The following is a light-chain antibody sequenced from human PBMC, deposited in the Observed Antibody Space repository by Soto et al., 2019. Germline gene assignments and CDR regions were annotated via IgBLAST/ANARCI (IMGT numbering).Light chain of an antibody. CDR3: QQYSNWPRT. J-gene: IGKJ1*01. V-gene: IGKV3-20*01. CDR2: GAS. Sequence: EIVFTQSPGTLSLSPGERATLSCRASQSVSGSYLAWYQQKPGQAPRLLIYGASSRATGIPDRFSGSGSGTDFTLTISSLEPEDVSVYYCQQYSNWPRTFGQGTKVDIK. CDR1: QSVSGSY.